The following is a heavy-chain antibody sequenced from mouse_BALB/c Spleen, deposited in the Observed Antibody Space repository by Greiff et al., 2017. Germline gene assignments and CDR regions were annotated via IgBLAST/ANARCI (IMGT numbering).Heavy chain of an antibody. CDR2: IRNKANGYTT. Sequence: EVNLVESGGGLVQPGGSLRLSCATSGFTFTDYYMSWVRQPPGKALEWLGFIRNKANGYTTEYSASVKGRFTISRDNSQSILYLQMNTLRAEDSATYYCARDTTVVDYFDYWGQGTTLTVSS. V-gene: IGHV7-3*02. D-gene: IGHD1-1*01. CDR1: GFTFTDYY. CDR3: ARDTTVVDYFDY. J-gene: IGHJ2*01.